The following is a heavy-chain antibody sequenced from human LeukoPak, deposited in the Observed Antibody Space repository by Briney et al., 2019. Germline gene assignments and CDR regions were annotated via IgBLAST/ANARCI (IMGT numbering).Heavy chain of an antibody. D-gene: IGHD4-17*01. Sequence: SETLSLTCAVYGGSFSGYYWSWIRQPPGKGLEWIGEINHSGSTNYNPSLKSRVTISVDTSKNQFSLKLSSVTAADTAVYYCARGKNYGDYVKGYYYYYGMDVWGQGTTVTVSS. J-gene: IGHJ6*02. CDR1: GGSFSGYY. CDR3: ARGKNYGDYVKGYYYYYGMDV. CDR2: INHSGST. V-gene: IGHV4-34*01.